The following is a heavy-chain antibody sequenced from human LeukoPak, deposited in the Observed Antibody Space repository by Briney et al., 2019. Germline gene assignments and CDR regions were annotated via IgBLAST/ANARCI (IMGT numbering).Heavy chain of an antibody. D-gene: IGHD5-12*01. CDR2: IRSKAYGGTT. V-gene: IGHV3-49*04. CDR3: TGINEDGYSGYEPVDY. Sequence: GGSLRLSCTASGFTFCDYAMSWVRQAPGKGLEWVGFIRSKAYGGTTEYAASVKGRFTISRDDSKSIAYLQMNSLKTEDTAVYYCTGINEDGYSGYEPVDYWGQGTLVTVSS. J-gene: IGHJ4*02. CDR1: GFTFCDYA.